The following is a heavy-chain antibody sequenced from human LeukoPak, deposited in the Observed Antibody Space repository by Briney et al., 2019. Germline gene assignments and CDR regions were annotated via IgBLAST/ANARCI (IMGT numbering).Heavy chain of an antibody. V-gene: IGHV3-30-3*01. Sequence: PGGSLRLSCAASGFTFSSYAMRWVRQAPGKGLEWVAVISYDGSNKYYADSVKGRFTISRDNSKNTLYLQMNSLRAEDTAVYYCARDLIECHWVVGYCSSGWFDPWGQGTLVTVSS. CDR1: GFTFSSYA. CDR2: ISYDGSNK. J-gene: IGHJ5*02. D-gene: IGHD2-2*01. CDR3: ARDLIECHWVVGYCSSGWFDP.